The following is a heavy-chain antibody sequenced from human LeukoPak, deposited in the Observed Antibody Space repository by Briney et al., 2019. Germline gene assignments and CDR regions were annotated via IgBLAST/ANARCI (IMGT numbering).Heavy chain of an antibody. Sequence: GGSLRLSCAASGLTFRNYAIHWVRQAPGKGLEWVTVISHDGGNDYYSDSVKGRFTISRDNSKNTVELQMTGLRGDDTAVYYCAKDSNWAFDYWGQGTLVSVSS. J-gene: IGHJ4*02. CDR3: AKDSNWAFDY. CDR1: GLTFRNYA. CDR2: ISHDGGND. D-gene: IGHD7-27*01. V-gene: IGHV3-30*04.